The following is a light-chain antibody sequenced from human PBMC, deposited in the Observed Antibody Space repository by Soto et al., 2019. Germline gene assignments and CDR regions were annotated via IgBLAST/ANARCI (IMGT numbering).Light chain of an antibody. CDR2: LTS. CDR1: QTITGY. CDR3: QQTSITPRT. Sequence: DVQMTQSPSSLYASVGDTVTITCRASQTITGYLNWYQQKPGKAPELLIYLTSNLQSGVPSRFSGSGSGTDFSLTISSLQPEDFATYYCQQTSITPRTLGQGTKVEL. J-gene: IGKJ1*01. V-gene: IGKV1-39*01.